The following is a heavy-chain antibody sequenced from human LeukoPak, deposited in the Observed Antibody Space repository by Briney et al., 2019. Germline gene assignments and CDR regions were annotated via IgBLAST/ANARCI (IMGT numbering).Heavy chain of an antibody. J-gene: IGHJ4*02. Sequence: GASVKVSCKASGYTFTSYAMHWVRQAPGQRIEWMGWSNAGNGNTKYSQEFQGRVTITRDTSASTAYMELSSLRSEDMAVYYCARGGYYDSSGSAPFDYWGQGTLVTVSS. D-gene: IGHD3-22*01. CDR1: GYTFTSYA. V-gene: IGHV1-3*02. CDR2: SNAGNGNT. CDR3: ARGGYYDSSGSAPFDY.